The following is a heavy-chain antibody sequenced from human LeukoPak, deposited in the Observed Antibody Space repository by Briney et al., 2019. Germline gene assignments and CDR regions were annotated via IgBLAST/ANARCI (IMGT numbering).Heavy chain of an antibody. CDR3: ARHVYFDF. Sequence: PGGSLRLSCAASGLTFSSYRMNWVRQAPGKGLEWVSYISSSGGTIYYADSVKGRFTVSRDNAKNSLYLQMNSLRAEDTAVYYCARHVYFDFWGQGTLVTVSS. CDR1: GLTFSSYR. CDR2: ISSSGGTI. J-gene: IGHJ4*02. V-gene: IGHV3-48*04.